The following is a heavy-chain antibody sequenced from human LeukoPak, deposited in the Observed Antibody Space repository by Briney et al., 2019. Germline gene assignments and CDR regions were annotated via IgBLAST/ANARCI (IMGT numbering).Heavy chain of an antibody. Sequence: GGSLRLSCAASGFTFSDYAMSWVRLAPGKGLQWVASMWQCWLSILNRLREGPVHHLQRQLYLEMNSLRAEDTAIYYCARDRPNYHESNGHYYERDGDHWGQGTLVTVSS. D-gene: IGHD3-22*01. CDR2: MWQCWLS. CDR3: ARDRPNYHESNGHYYERDGDH. V-gene: IGHV3-23*01. J-gene: IGHJ5*02. CDR1: GFTFSDYA.